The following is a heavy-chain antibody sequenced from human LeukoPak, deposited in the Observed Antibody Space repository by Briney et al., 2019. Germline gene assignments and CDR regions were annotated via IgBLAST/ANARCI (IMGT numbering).Heavy chain of an antibody. Sequence: GGSLRLSCAASGFTFSSYGMHWVRQAPGKGLEWVLFIRYDGSNRYYADSVKGRFTISRDNSKNTLHLLMNNLRVEDTAIYHCAKIPQVGTVTVPNFDHWGHGTLVTVS. V-gene: IGHV3-30*02. J-gene: IGHJ4*01. CDR1: GFTFSSYG. D-gene: IGHD3/OR15-3a*01. CDR2: IRYDGSNR. CDR3: AKIPQVGTVTVPNFDH.